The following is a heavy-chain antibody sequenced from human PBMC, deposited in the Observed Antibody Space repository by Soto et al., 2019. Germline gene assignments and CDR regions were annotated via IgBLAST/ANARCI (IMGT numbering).Heavy chain of an antibody. V-gene: IGHV4-31*02. CDR2: IYYSGST. J-gene: IGHJ4*02. CDR3: ARGLRPDFDY. CDR1: GGSISSGGYY. Sequence: SETLSLTXTVSGGSISSGGYYWSWIRQHPGKGLEWIGYIYYSGSTYYNPSLKSRVTISVDTSKNQFSLKLSSVTAADTAVYYCARGLRPDFDYWGQGTLVTVSS. D-gene: IGHD6-6*01.